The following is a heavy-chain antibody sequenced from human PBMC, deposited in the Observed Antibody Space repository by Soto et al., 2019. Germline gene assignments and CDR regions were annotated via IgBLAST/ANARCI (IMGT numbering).Heavy chain of an antibody. J-gene: IGHJ5*02. V-gene: IGHV1-3*01. CDR3: VRDRPHAWFDP. CDR1: GYTFTSYA. CDR2: INAGNGNT. Sequence: ASVKVSCKASGYTFTSYAMHWVRQAPGQRLEWMGWINAGNGNTKYSQKFQGRVTITVTSQASTSTVYMEISSLRSDDTAFYFCVRDRPHAWFDPWGQGTLVTVSS.